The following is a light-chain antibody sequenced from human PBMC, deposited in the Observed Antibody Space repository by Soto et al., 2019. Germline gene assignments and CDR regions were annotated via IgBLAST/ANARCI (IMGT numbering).Light chain of an antibody. V-gene: IGLV2-14*01. J-gene: IGLJ1*01. CDR2: EVS. CDR1: GSDVGSYKY. CDR3: SSYTSISSLGV. Sequence: QSALTQPASVSGSPGQSITISCTGTGSDVGSYKYVSWYQQHPGKAPKLIIFEVSNRPSGVSDRFSGSKSGNRASLTISGLQAEDEADYYCSSYTSISSLGVFRTGTKLTVL.